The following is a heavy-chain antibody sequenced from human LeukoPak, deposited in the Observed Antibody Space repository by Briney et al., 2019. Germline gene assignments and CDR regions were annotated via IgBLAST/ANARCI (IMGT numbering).Heavy chain of an antibody. CDR3: AELGITMIGGV. V-gene: IGHV3-48*01. J-gene: IGHJ6*04. CDR1: GFTFSSYG. CDR2: ISSSSSTI. Sequence: QSGGSLRLSCAASGFTFSSYGMTWVRQAPGKGLEWVSYISSSSSTIYYADSVKGRFTISRDNAKNSLYLQMNSLGAEDTAVYYCAELGITMIGGVWGKGTTVTISS. D-gene: IGHD3-10*02.